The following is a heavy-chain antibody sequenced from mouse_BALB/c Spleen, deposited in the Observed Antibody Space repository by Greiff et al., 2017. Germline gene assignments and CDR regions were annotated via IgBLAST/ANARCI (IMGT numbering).Heavy chain of an antibody. V-gene: IGHV3-6*02. CDR1: GYSITSGYY. CDR3: ARRGLRLLAMDY. J-gene: IGHJ4*01. CDR2: ISYDGSN. Sequence: VQLQQSGPGLVKPSQSLSLTCSVTGYSITSGYYWNWIRQFPGNKLEWMGYISYDGSNNYNPSLKNRISITRDTSKNQFFLKLNSVTTEDTATYYCARRGLRLLAMDYWGQGTSVTVSS. D-gene: IGHD1-2*01.